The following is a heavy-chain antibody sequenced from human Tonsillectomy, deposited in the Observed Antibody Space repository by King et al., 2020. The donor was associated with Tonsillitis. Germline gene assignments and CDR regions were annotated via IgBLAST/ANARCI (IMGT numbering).Heavy chain of an antibody. CDR2: VSWDGHNT. CDR3: AKDVQGGYYFDY. D-gene: IGHD3-16*01. Sequence: VQLVESGGVVVQPGGSLRLSCSASGFIFDDYTMHWVRQAPGKGLEWVSLVSWDGHNTYYADSVKGRFTISRDNSKNSLYLQMNSLRTEDTALYYCAKDVQGGYYFDYWGQGTLVTVSS. CDR1: GFIFDDYT. J-gene: IGHJ4*02. V-gene: IGHV3-43*01.